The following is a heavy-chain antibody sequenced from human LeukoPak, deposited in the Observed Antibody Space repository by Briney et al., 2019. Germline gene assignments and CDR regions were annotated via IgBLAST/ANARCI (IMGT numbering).Heavy chain of an antibody. J-gene: IGHJ4*02. D-gene: IGHD2-21*01. Sequence: GGSLRLSCAASGFTFSSYAMTWVPQAPGKGLEWGSAISGSGAGTYYADSVKGRFTISRDNSRNTLYLQMNSLRAEDTAVYYCARGGIWGSIVVVITGIDYWGQGTLVTVSS. CDR2: ISGSGAGT. CDR1: GFTFSSYA. CDR3: ARGGIWGSIVVVITGIDY. V-gene: IGHV3-23*01.